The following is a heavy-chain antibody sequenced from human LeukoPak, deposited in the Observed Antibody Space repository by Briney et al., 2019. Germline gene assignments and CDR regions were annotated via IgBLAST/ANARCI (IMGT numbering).Heavy chain of an antibody. CDR1: GFTFDDYA. CDR3: AKDMGHTAMDMTFDY. Sequence: PGGSLRLSCAASGFTFDDYAMHWVRQAPGKGLEWVSGISWNSGSIGYADSVKGRFTISRDNAKNSLYLQMNSLRAEDTALYYRAKDMGHTAMDMTFDYWGQGTLVTVSS. J-gene: IGHJ4*02. CDR2: ISWNSGSI. D-gene: IGHD5-18*01. V-gene: IGHV3-9*01.